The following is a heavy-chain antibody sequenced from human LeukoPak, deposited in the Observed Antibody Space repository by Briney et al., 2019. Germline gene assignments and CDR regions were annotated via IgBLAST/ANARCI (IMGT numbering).Heavy chain of an antibody. Sequence: SDTLSLTCTVSGGSISTFYWSWLRQPPGKGLEWIGYIYYSGSTNYNPSLKSRVTISVDTSKNQFSLRLSSVTAADTAVYYCAREDPQTTVPEGLDVWGQGTTVTVSS. V-gene: IGHV4-59*01. J-gene: IGHJ6*02. CDR3: AREDPQTTVPEGLDV. D-gene: IGHD4-17*01. CDR1: GGSISTFY. CDR2: IYYSGST.